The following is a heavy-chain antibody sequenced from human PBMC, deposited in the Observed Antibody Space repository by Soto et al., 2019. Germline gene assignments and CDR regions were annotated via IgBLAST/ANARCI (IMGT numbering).Heavy chain of an antibody. V-gene: IGHV3-74*01. J-gene: IGHJ4*02. CDR2: ISTDGSRT. D-gene: IGHD3-10*02. CDR1: GFTFSSHW. Sequence: EVQLVESGGGIVQPGGSLRLSCSVSGFTFSSHWMHWVRQAPGKGLVWVSRISTDGSRTTYADSVKGRVTISRDNAKNTLYLDMSSLRAEDTAVYYCARDMLGPRAFDYWGQGTLVTVSP. CDR3: ARDMLGPRAFDY.